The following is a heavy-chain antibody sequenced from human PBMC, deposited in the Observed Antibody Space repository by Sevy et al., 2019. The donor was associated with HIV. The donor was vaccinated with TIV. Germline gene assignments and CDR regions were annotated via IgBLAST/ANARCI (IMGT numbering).Heavy chain of an antibody. D-gene: IGHD2-15*01. J-gene: IGHJ3*02. CDR3: ARDGAYCSGGSCTRAFDI. CDR2: INPSGGST. V-gene: IGHV1-46*01. CDR1: GYTFTSYY. Sequence: ASVKVSCKASGYTFTSYYMHWVRQAPGQGLEWMGIINPSGGSTSYAQKFQGRVTMTRDTSTSTVYMELSSLRSEDTAVYYCARDGAYCSGGSCTRAFDIWGQGTMVTVSS.